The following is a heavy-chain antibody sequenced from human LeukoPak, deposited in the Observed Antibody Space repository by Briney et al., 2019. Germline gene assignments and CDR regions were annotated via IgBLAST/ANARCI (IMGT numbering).Heavy chain of an antibody. V-gene: IGHV3-30*03. CDR1: GFTFSSYG. CDR2: ISYDGSNK. J-gene: IGHJ4*02. D-gene: IGHD6-13*01. CDR3: ARDRVAAAADY. Sequence: PGGSLRLSCAASGFTFSSYGMHWVRQAPGKGLEWVAVISYDGSNKYYADSVKGRFTISRDNSKNTLYLQMNSLRAEDTAVYYCARDRVAAAADYWGQGTLVTVSS.